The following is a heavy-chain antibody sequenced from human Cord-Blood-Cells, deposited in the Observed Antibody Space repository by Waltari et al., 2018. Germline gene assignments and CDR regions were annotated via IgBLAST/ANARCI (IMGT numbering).Heavy chain of an antibody. CDR1: GFNLGDYA. CDR2: IRSKAYGGKK. J-gene: IGHJ4*02. D-gene: IGHD6-13*01. Sequence: EVQLVESGGGLVQPGRSLRLSCTASGFNLGDYAMSWVRQAPGKGREGVGFIRSKAYGGKKKYAASVKGRFTISRDDSKSIAYLQMNSLKTEDTAVYYCTRVAPSIAAAGKGGMEDYWGQGTLVTVSS. CDR3: TRVAPSIAAAGKGGMEDY. V-gene: IGHV3-49*04.